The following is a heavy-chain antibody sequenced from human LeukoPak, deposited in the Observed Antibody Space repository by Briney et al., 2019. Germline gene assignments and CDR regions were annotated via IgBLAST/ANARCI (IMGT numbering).Heavy chain of an antibody. J-gene: IGHJ6*03. D-gene: IGHD7-27*01. Sequence: SETLSLTCTVSGGSISSYYWSWIRQPPGKGLEWIGYIYYSGSTNYNPSLKSRVTISVDTSKNQFSLKLSSVTAADTAVYYCAAGGADWGSYYYYMDVWGKGTTVTVSS. CDR1: GGSISSYY. V-gene: IGHV4-59*01. CDR3: AAGGADWGSYYYYMDV. CDR2: IYYSGST.